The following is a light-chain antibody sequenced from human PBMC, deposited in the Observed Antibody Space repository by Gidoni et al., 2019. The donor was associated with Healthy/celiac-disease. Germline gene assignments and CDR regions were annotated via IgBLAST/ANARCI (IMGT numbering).Light chain of an antibody. V-gene: IGKV3-15*01. J-gene: IGKJ1*01. Sequence: EIVMTQSPATLSVSPGDRATPSCRASQSVSRHLAWYQQKPGPAPRLLIYGASTRATGIPARFSGSVSGTEFTLTISRLQSEDFAVYYCQQYNNWPRTFGQGTKVEIK. CDR3: QQYNNWPRT. CDR2: GAS. CDR1: QSVSRH.